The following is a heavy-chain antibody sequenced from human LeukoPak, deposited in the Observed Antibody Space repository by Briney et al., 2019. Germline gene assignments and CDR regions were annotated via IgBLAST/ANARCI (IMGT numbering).Heavy chain of an antibody. CDR3: AGVLPVAPYYGMDV. CDR1: GGSFSGYY. J-gene: IGHJ6*04. V-gene: IGHV4-34*01. CDR2: INHSGRT. D-gene: IGHD2-2*01. Sequence: SETLSLTCAVYGGSFSGYYWSWIRQPPGKGLEWIGEINHSGRTNYNPSLKSRVTISIDTSMKQFSLKLSSVTAADTAVYYGAGVLPVAPYYGMDVWGKGTTVTISS.